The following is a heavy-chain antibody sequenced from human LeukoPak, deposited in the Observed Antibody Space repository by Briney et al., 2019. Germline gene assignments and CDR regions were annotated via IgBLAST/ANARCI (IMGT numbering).Heavy chain of an antibody. V-gene: IGHV3-30*18. J-gene: IGHJ4*02. CDR2: ISYDGSNK. CDR3: AKDLPYYYGSGSSFDY. CDR1: EFTFSSYG. D-gene: IGHD3-10*01. Sequence: GGSLRLSCAASEFTFSSYGVHWVRQAPGKGLEWVAVISYDGSNKYYADSVKGRFTISRDNSKNTLYLQMNSLRAEDTAVYYCAKDLPYYYGSGSSFDYWGQGTLVTVSS.